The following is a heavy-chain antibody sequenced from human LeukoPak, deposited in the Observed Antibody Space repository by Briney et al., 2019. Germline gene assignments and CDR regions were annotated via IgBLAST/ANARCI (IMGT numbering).Heavy chain of an antibody. CDR3: ARHVCSSTNCYNYFDY. Sequence: SETLSLTCTVSGGSVNNYYWSWIRQPPGKGLEWIGYIYSSGSTNYNPSLKSRVTISVDTSKNQFSLRLSSVTAADTAVYYCARHVCSSTNCYNYFDYWGQGSLVTVSS. V-gene: IGHV4-4*09. CDR2: IYSSGST. D-gene: IGHD2-2*02. J-gene: IGHJ4*02. CDR1: GGSVNNYY.